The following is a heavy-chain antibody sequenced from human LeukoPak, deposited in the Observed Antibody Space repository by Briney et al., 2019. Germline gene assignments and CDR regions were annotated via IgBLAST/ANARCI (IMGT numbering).Heavy chain of an antibody. CDR3: ARAGIQLWFALDY. J-gene: IGHJ4*02. Sequence: GGSLRLSCAASGFTFSNYWMHWVRRAPGKGLVWVSRINSVGINTSYADSVKGRFTISRDNAKNTLYLQMNSLRAEDTAVYYCARAGIQLWFALDYWGQGTLVTVSS. V-gene: IGHV3-74*01. CDR2: INSVGINT. CDR1: GFTFSNYW. D-gene: IGHD5-18*01.